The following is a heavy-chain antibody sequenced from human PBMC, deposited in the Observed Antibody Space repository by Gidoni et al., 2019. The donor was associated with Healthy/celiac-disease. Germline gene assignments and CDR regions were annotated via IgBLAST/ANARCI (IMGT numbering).Heavy chain of an antibody. Sequence: QVQLVESGGGVVQPGRSLRLSCAASGFTFSSYGMHWVRQAPGKGLEWVAVISYDGSNKYYADSVKGRFTISRDNSKNTLYLQMNSLRAEDTAVYYCAKDPYYYGSGSYYNPVSNDDYWGQGTLVTVSS. CDR1: GFTFSSYG. CDR2: ISYDGSNK. V-gene: IGHV3-30*18. D-gene: IGHD3-10*01. J-gene: IGHJ4*02. CDR3: AKDPYYYGSGSYYNPVSNDDY.